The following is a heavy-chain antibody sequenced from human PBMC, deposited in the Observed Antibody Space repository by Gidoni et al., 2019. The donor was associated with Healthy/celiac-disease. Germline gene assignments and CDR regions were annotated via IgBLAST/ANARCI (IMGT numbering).Heavy chain of an antibody. Sequence: QVQLVQSGAEVKKPGSSVKVSCKASGGTFSSYAISWVRQAPGQGLEWMGGIIPIFGTANYAQKFQGRVTITADKSTSTAYMVLSSLRSEDTAVYYCARDPRLIYYDFWSGYYSSGWFDPWGQGTLVTVSS. CDR1: GGTFSSYA. V-gene: IGHV1-69*06. J-gene: IGHJ5*02. D-gene: IGHD3-3*01. CDR3: ARDPRLIYYDFWSGYYSSGWFDP. CDR2: IIPIFGTA.